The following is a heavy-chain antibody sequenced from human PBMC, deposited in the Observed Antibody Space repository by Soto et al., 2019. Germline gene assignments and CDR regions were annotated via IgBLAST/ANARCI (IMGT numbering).Heavy chain of an antibody. CDR3: AKEGASSWYFFDY. CDR2: ISGSGGGA. J-gene: IGHJ4*02. CDR1: GFTFSNYA. D-gene: IGHD6-13*01. Sequence: PGGSLRLSCAASGFTFSNYAMNRVRQPPGKGLEWVSTISGSGGGAYYADSVKGRFTISRDNSKNTLYLQMNSLRAEDTAIYYCAKEGASSWYFFDYWGQGTLVTVSS. V-gene: IGHV3-23*01.